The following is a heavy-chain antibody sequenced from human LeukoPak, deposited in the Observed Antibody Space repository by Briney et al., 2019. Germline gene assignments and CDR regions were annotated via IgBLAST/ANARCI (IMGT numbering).Heavy chain of an antibody. J-gene: IGHJ6*03. V-gene: IGHV1-58*01. CDR3: AAFGGAVTDPIFYYYYYMDV. Sequence: TSVTVSFKSSGSSFTISAVQWDRQARGQRLEWIGWIVVGCGNTNYAYKFQERGTITSYMSTSTAYMELSSLRSEDTAVYYCAAFGGAVTDPIFYYYYYMDVWGKGTTVTVSS. CDR1: GSSFTISA. D-gene: IGHD2-21*01. CDR2: IVVGCGNT.